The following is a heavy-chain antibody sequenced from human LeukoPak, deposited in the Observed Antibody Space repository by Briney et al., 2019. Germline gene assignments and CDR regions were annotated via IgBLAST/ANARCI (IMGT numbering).Heavy chain of an antibody. CDR3: AREFGGPNYYDSSGYYQGYFDY. J-gene: IGHJ4*02. CDR1: GGSISSSSYY. V-gene: IGHV4-61*01. Sequence: SETLSLTCTVSGGSISSSSYYWSWIRQPPGKGLEWIGYIYYSGSTNYNPSLKSRVTISVDTSKNQFSLKLSSVTAADTAVYYCAREFGGPNYYDSSGYYQGYFDYWGQGTLVTVSS. CDR2: IYYSGST. D-gene: IGHD3-22*01.